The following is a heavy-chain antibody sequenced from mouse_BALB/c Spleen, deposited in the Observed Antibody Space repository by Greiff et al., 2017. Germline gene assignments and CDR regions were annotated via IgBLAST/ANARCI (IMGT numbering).Heavy chain of an antibody. CDR1: GFTFSSFG. CDR2: ISSGSSTI. J-gene: IGHJ4*01. D-gene: IGHD1-1*01. CDR3: ARGGDTTVYAMDY. V-gene: IGHV5-17*02. Sequence: EVKLMESGGGLVQPGGSRKLSCAASGFTFSSFGMHWVRQAPEKGLEWVAYISSGSSTIYYADTVKGRFTISRDNPKNTLFLQMTSLRSEDTAMYYCARGGDTTVYAMDYWGQGTSVTVSS.